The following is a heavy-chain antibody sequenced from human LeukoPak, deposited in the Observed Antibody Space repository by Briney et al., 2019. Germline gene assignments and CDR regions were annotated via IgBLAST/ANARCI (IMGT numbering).Heavy chain of an antibody. J-gene: IGHJ2*01. Sequence: GGSLRLSCAASGFTVSTKYMNWVRQAPGKGLEWVSILYSGDSTNYADSVKGRFIVSRDNSKNTFYLQMNALRADDTAVYYCARVGDHYHWYLDLWGRGTLVTVSS. CDR2: LYSGDST. CDR3: ARVGDHYHWYLDL. CDR1: GFTVSTKY. V-gene: IGHV3-53*01. D-gene: IGHD3-10*01.